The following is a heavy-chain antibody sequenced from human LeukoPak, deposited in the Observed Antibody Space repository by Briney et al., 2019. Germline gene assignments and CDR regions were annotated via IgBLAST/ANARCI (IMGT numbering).Heavy chain of an antibody. Sequence: SETLSLTCTVSGGSISSGGYYWSWIRQHPGKGLEWIGYIYYSGSTYYNPSLKSRVTISVDTSKNQFSLKLSSVAAADTAVYYCARDRYDYVWGSYLYGMTSGAKGPRSPSP. CDR2: IYYSGST. CDR1: GGSISSGGYY. J-gene: IGHJ6*02. CDR3: ARDRYDYVWGSYLYGMTS. D-gene: IGHD3-16*01. V-gene: IGHV4-31*03.